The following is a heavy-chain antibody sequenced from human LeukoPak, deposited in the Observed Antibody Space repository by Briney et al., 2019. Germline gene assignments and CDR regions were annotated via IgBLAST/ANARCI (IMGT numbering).Heavy chain of an antibody. Sequence: SETLSLTCTVSGGSFTSYYWSWIRQPPGEGLEWIGYVYTSGSTNYNPSLKSRVTIPVDTSKNQFSLKLTSVTAADTAVYYCAGLLEVAHFDYWGQGTLVTVSS. CDR3: AGLLEVAHFDY. V-gene: IGHV4-4*09. CDR2: VYTSGST. J-gene: IGHJ4*02. D-gene: IGHD3-3*01. CDR1: GGSFTSYY.